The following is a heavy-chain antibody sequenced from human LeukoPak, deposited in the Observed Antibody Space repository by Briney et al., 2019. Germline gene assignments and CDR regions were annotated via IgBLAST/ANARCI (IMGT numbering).Heavy chain of an antibody. CDR1: GYSFTNYW. CDR2: IYPGDFDT. D-gene: IGHD6-13*01. V-gene: IGHV5-51*01. J-gene: IGHJ4*02. CDR3: ARQNGLASAPDY. Sequence: GESLKISCQGSGYSFTNYWIGWVRQMPGKGLEWMGIIYPGDFDTKYGPSFQGQVTLSADKSIRTAYLQWSSLKASDTAIYYCARQNGLASAPDYWGQGTLVTVSS.